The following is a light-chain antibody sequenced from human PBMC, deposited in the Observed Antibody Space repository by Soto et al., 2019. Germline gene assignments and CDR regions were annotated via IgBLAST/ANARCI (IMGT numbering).Light chain of an antibody. Sequence: VSKSPATLSLTPGERATLYCRASQSVSSYLAWYQQKPGQAPRLLIYDASNRATGIPARFSGSGSGTDFTLTISSLEPEDFAVYYCRQRSNWSSGTFGQGTLLEI. J-gene: IGKJ5*01. CDR2: DAS. CDR1: QSVSSY. CDR3: RQRSNWSSGT. V-gene: IGKV3-11*01.